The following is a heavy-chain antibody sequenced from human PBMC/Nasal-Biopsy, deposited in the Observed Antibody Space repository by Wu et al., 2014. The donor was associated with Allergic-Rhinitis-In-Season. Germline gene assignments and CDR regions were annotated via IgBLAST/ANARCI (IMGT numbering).Heavy chain of an antibody. D-gene: IGHD3-10*01. CDR3: VREFGSGSKGVKHFDQ. Sequence: LRLSCAASGFTLSGYDMHWVRQATGNGPEWVACLAAAGDTYYSDSVRGRFTISRDDARNSLFLQMNSLGAGDAAVYFCVREFGSGSKGVKHFDQWGQGILVTVSS. V-gene: IGHV3-13*04. CDR1: GFTLSGYD. J-gene: IGHJ4*02. CDR2: LAAAGDT.